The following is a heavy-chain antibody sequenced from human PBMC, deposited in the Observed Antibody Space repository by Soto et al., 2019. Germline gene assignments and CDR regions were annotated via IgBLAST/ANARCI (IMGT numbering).Heavy chain of an antibody. V-gene: IGHV4-39*01. CDR2: IYYIGST. CDR1: GGSISSSSYY. J-gene: IGHJ4*02. D-gene: IGHD3-22*01. CDR3: ASQVLMRDDSSGYYPLFDY. Sequence: PSETLSLTCTVSGGSISSSSYYWGWIRQPPGKGLEWIGSIYYIGSTYYNPSLKSRVTISVDTSKNQFSLKLSSVTAADTAVYYCASQVLMRDDSSGYYPLFDYWGQGTLVTVSS.